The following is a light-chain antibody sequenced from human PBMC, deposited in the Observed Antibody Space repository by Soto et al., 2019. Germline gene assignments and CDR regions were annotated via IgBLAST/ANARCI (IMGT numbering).Light chain of an antibody. J-gene: IGKJ5*01. CDR1: QSVSSSY. Sequence: EIVLTQSPGNLSLSPGERATLSCSASQSVSSSYLAWYQQKPGQAPRLLIYVASSRATGIPDRFSGSGSGTDFTLTISRLEPEDFAVYYCQQYGSSAITFGQGTRLEIK. V-gene: IGKV3-20*01. CDR2: VAS. CDR3: QQYGSSAIT.